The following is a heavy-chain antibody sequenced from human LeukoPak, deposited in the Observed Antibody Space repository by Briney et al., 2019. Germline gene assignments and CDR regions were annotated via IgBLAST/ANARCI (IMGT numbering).Heavy chain of an antibody. CDR3: ARSMVRGVTPTRYFDY. Sequence: SETLSLTCTVSGGSISSYYWSWIRQPPGKGLEWLGYIYYSGSTNYNPSLKSRVTISVDTSKNQFSLKLSSVTAADTAVYYCARSMVRGVTPTRYFDYWGQGTLVTVSS. V-gene: IGHV4-59*01. D-gene: IGHD3-10*01. J-gene: IGHJ4*02. CDR1: GGSISSYY. CDR2: IYYSGST.